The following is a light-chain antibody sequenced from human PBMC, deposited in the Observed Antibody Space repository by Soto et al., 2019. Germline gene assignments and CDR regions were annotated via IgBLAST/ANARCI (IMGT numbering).Light chain of an antibody. CDR3: SSYEGNTKRV. Sequence: QSVLTQPPSASGSPGQSVTISCTGTSSDVGGYDYVSWYQQHPGKAPKLVIFEVSKRPSGVPDRFSGSKSGNTASLTVSGLQADYEADYYCSSYEGNTKRVFGTGTEVTVL. CDR1: SSDVGGYDY. V-gene: IGLV2-8*01. CDR2: EVS. J-gene: IGLJ1*01.